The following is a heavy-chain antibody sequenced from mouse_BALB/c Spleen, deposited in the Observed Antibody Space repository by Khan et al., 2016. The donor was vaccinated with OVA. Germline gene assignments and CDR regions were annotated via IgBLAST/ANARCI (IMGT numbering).Heavy chain of an antibody. D-gene: IGHD2-14*01. CDR1: GYTFTRYV. J-gene: IGHJ2*01. Sequence: EVQLQQSGPELVKPGASVKMSCKASGYTFTRYVMHWVKQKPGQGLEWIGYINPYNDGTKYNEKFKGKATLTSDKSSSTAYMELSSLTSEDSAVYYCVRPGNRHERVFDYWGQGTTLTVSS. V-gene: IGHV1S136*01. CDR3: VRPGNRHERVFDY. CDR2: INPYNDGT.